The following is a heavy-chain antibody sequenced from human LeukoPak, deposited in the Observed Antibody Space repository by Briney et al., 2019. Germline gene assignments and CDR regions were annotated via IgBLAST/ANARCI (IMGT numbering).Heavy chain of an antibody. Sequence: SETLSLTCTDSGGSISSYYWSWIRQPPGKGLEWIGYIYYSGSTNYNPSLKSRVTISVDTSKNQFSLKLSSVTAADTAVYYCARVGRTWAGYSGYDWDFDYWGQGTLVTVSS. CDR1: GGSISSYY. V-gene: IGHV4-59*01. D-gene: IGHD5-12*01. CDR2: IYYSGST. CDR3: ARVGRTWAGYSGYDWDFDY. J-gene: IGHJ4*02.